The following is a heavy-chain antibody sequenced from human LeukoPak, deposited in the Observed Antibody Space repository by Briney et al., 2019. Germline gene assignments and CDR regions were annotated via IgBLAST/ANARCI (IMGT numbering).Heavy chain of an antibody. CDR3: ARDFWGAYRVDYFDY. V-gene: IGHV3-7*01. CDR2: IRQDGSET. Sequence: PGGSLRLPCAASGFTFSNYWMSWVRRAPGKGPGGGANIRQDGSETDYVDSVRGRFTISRDNAKKSLYLQMNSLRAEDTAVYYCARDFWGAYRVDYFDYWGQGTLVTVSS. CDR1: GFTFSNYW. D-gene: IGHD3-3*01. J-gene: IGHJ4*02.